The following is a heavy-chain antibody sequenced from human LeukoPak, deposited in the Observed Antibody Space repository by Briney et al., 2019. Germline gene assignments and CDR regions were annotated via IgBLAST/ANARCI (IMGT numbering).Heavy chain of an antibody. D-gene: IGHD4/OR15-4a*01. CDR1: GDSISSYY. Sequence: SETLSLTCTVSGDSISSYYWSWIRQPPGKGLERIGYIYYSGSTNYNPSLKSRVTISVDTSKNQFSLKLSSVTAADTAVYYCARSKTMVSFPLWGQGTLVTVSS. J-gene: IGHJ4*02. CDR3: ARSKTMVSFPL. CDR2: IYYSGST. V-gene: IGHV4-59*08.